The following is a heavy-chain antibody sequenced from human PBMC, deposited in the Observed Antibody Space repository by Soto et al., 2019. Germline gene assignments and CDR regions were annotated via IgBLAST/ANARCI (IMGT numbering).Heavy chain of an antibody. D-gene: IGHD6-13*01. CDR1: GGSISSYY. CDR2: IYYTGSA. J-gene: IGHJ4*02. V-gene: IGHV4-59*01. Sequence: QVQLQESGPGLVKPSETLSLTCTVSGGSISSYYYTWVRQSPGKGLEWIGYIYYTGSANYNPSLKTRVTISIHPSQNQFSLKLTSVTAADTAVYYCASHRIVSCWYGAPFHSWCQGPLVTLSS. CDR3: ASHRIVSCWYGAPFHS.